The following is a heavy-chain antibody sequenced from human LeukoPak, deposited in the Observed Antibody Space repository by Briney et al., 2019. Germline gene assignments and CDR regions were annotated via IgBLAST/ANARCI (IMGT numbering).Heavy chain of an antibody. CDR1: GFTFSTFG. CDR3: AKSRYSNSAGGYAFDI. J-gene: IGHJ3*02. D-gene: IGHD4-11*01. Sequence: PGGSLRLSCEVSGFTFSTFGMNWLRRAPGKGLEWVSSFRGDGGSTYYADSVKGRFTISRDNSKNTLYLQMNSLRAEDTAVYYCAKSRYSNSAGGYAFDIWGQGTMVTVSS. CDR2: FRGDGGST. V-gene: IGHV3-23*01.